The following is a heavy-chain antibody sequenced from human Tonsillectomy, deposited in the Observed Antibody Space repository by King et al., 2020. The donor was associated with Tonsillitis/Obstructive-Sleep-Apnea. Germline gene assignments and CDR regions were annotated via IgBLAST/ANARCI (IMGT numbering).Heavy chain of an antibody. V-gene: IGHV5-51*01. CDR2: IYHGDSDT. J-gene: IGHJ2*01. CDR1: GYSFTSYW. CDR3: AGGDSGGGNSDWYFDL. D-gene: IGHD4-23*01. Sequence: QLVQSGAEVKKPGESLKISCKGSGYSFTSYWIGWVRQMPGKGLEWMGIIYHGDSDTRYSPSFQGQVTNSADKAISTAYLQWGSLKASDTAMYYVAGGDSGGGNSDWYFDLWGRGTLVTVSS.